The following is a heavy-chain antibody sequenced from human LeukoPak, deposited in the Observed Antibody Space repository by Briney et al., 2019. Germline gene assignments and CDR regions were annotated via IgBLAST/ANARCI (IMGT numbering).Heavy chain of an antibody. J-gene: IGHJ4*02. CDR3: ARGRYYYDSSGYNDY. CDR2: ISSNGGST. D-gene: IGHD3-22*01. Sequence: GGSLRLSCTVSGFTVSSNSMSWVRQAPGKGLEYVSAISSNGGSTYYANSVKGRFTISRDNSKNTLYLQMGSLRAEDMAVYYCARGRYYYDSSGYNDYWGQGTLVTVSS. CDR1: GFTVSSNS. V-gene: IGHV3-64*01.